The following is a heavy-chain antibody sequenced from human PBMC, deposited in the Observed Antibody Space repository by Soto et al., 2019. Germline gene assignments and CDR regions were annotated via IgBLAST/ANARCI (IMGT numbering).Heavy chain of an antibody. CDR3: ARYSVGWYEY. V-gene: IGHV3-21*06. D-gene: IGHD1-26*01. Sequence: GGSLRLGCEASGFRFSYYTVSWVRQAPGKGLQWVSSISSGGSFIHVAESLKGRLTVSRDNAKNSVFLELSSLRAEDTAVYYCARYSVGWYEYWGQGTLVTVSS. CDR1: GFRFSYYT. J-gene: IGHJ5*01. CDR2: ISSGGSFI.